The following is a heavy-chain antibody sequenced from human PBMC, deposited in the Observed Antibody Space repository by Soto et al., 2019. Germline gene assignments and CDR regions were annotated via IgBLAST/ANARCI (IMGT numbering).Heavy chain of an antibody. Sequence: EVQLLESGGGLVQPGGSLRLSCAASGFSFSSHAMSWVRQAPGKGLDWVSALSGDTRDTYAADSVKGRFTISRDNSTNAVYPQMISLTAEDTAVYFFAKKCTGSSSMGCVDSWGQGTLVTVSS. CDR1: GFSFSSHA. CDR3: AKKCTGSSSMGCVDS. J-gene: IGHJ4*02. D-gene: IGHD6-6*01. CDR2: LSGDTRDT. V-gene: IGHV3-23*01.